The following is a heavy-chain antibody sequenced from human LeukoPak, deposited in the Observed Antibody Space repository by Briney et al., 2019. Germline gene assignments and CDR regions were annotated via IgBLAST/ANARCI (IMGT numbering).Heavy chain of an antibody. Sequence: PSETLSLTCTVSGGSISSSSYYWGWLRQPPGKGLEWIGSIYYSGSTYYNPSLKSRVTISVDTSKNQFSLKLSSVTAADTAVYYCARHFAATRAIIQLWSYFDYWGQGTLVTVSS. CDR1: GGSISSSSYY. CDR2: IYYSGST. V-gene: IGHV4-39*01. CDR3: ARHFAATRAIIQLWSYFDY. D-gene: IGHD5-18*01. J-gene: IGHJ4*02.